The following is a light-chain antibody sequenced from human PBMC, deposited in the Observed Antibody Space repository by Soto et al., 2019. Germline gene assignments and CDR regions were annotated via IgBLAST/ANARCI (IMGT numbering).Light chain of an antibody. CDR3: QQMLT. CDR2: QAS. V-gene: IGKV1-5*03. Sequence: DIQMTQSPSTLSASVGDRVTITCRASQSVTSWLAWYQQKPGKAPKLLIYQASSLESGVPSRFSGSGSGTYFSLPLSSLQPDDFATYYSQQMLTFGQGTKVEIK. J-gene: IGKJ1*01. CDR1: QSVTSW.